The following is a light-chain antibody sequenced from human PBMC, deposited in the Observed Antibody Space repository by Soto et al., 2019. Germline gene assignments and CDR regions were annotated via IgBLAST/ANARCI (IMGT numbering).Light chain of an antibody. V-gene: IGKV3-20*01. Sequence: EAELTQSPGTLSLSPGERATLSCRASQSVRNNYIGWYQQKPGQAPRLLIYVASIRATGIPDRFSGSGSGTDFTLTISRLEPEDFAVYYCQQYGNSRTFGQGTKVEIK. CDR3: QQYGNSRT. CDR2: VAS. CDR1: QSVRNNY. J-gene: IGKJ1*01.